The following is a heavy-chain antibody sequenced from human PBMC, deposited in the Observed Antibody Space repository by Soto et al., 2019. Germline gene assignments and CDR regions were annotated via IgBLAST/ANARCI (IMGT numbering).Heavy chain of an antibody. V-gene: IGHV1-69*06. D-gene: IGHD5-12*01. J-gene: IGHJ5*02. Sequence: SVKVSCKASGDIFDNYAISGVRQAPGQGLEWLGGISPVIGTTHYAQIFQGRLTITADRSTMTTYMELSGLKSEDTAIYFCARDYSGYDPALNRFDPWGQGTLVTVSS. CDR2: ISPVIGTT. CDR3: ARDYSGYDPALNRFDP. CDR1: GDIFDNYA.